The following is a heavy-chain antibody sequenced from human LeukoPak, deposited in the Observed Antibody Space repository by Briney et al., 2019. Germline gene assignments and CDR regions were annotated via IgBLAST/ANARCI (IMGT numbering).Heavy chain of an antibody. CDR2: ISSSGSTI. J-gene: IGHJ4*02. V-gene: IGHV3-48*03. Sequence: PGGSLRLSCAASGFTFSSYEMNWVRQAPGKGLEWVSYISSSGSTIYYADSVKGRFTISSDNAKNSLYLQMNSLRAEDTAVYYCARDGTVAAAGLDYWGQGTLVTASS. D-gene: IGHD6-13*01. CDR1: GFTFSSYE. CDR3: ARDGTVAAAGLDY.